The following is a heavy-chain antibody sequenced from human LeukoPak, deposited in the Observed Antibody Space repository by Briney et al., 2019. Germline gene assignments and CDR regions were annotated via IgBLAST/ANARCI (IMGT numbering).Heavy chain of an antibody. CDR1: GFTFSSYG. V-gene: IGHV3-33*05. CDR3: AKIHTYYYDSGGYPRAFDV. Sequence: GGSLRLSCAASGFTFSSYGMHWVRQAPGKGLEWVAVISYDRSHKYYADSVKGRFTISRDNSRNTLHLQLNSLRAEDTAVYYCAKIHTYYYDSGGYPRAFDVWGQGTMVTVSS. J-gene: IGHJ3*01. CDR2: ISYDRSHK. D-gene: IGHD3-22*01.